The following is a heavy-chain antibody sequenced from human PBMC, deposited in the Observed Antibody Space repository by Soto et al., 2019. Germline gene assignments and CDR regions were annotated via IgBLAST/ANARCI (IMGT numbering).Heavy chain of an antibody. V-gene: IGHV3-23*01. CDR2: ISGSGGST. D-gene: IGHD6-13*01. Sequence: EVQLLESGGGLVQPGGSLRLSCAASGFTFSSYAMSWVRQAPGKGLEWVSAISGSGGSTYYADSVKGRFTISRDNSKYTLYLQMNSLRAEDTAVYYCAKAKAAAGTFSYYYGMDVWGQGTTVTVSS. J-gene: IGHJ6*02. CDR3: AKAKAAAGTFSYYYGMDV. CDR1: GFTFSSYA.